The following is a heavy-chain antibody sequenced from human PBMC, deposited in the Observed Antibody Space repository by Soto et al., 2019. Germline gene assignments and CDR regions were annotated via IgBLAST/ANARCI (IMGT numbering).Heavy chain of an antibody. V-gene: IGHV3-23*01. J-gene: IGHJ4*02. CDR2: ISGSGGST. D-gene: IGHD3-10*01. Sequence: LRLSCAASGFTFSSYAMSWVRQAPGKGLEWVSAISGSGGSTYYADSVKGRFTISRDNSKNTRYLQMNSLRAEDTAVYYCAKDRRLLLFPYWGQGTLVTVSS. CDR1: GFTFSSYA. CDR3: AKDRRLLLFPY.